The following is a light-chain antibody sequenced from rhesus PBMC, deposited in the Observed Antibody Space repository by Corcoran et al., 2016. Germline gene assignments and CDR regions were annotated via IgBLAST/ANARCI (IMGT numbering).Light chain of an antibody. CDR2: GAS. J-gene: IGKJ4*01. V-gene: IGKV3-53*01. CDR1: QSVGSS. Sequence: QVILTQSPATLSLSPGERATLSCRASQSVGSSLAWYQQKPGQAPWLLIYGASRRATGIPDRFGGSGAGTEFTLPISSLEPEDFAMYYCQKYSSSPPLTFGGGTKVEIK. CDR3: QKYSSSPPLT.